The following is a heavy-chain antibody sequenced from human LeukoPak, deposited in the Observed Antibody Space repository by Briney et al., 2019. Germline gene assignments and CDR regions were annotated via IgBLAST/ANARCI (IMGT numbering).Heavy chain of an antibody. D-gene: IGHD4-11*01. CDR2: INHSGDT. Sequence: SETLSLTCAVYGGSFTGYYWTWIRQPPGKGLEWIGEINHSGDTKYNPSLKSRVTISVDTFKNQFSLKLSSVTAADTAVYYCARWATTGISYFDYWGQGTPVTVSS. CDR3: ARWATTGISYFDY. J-gene: IGHJ4*02. V-gene: IGHV4-34*01. CDR1: GGSFTGYY.